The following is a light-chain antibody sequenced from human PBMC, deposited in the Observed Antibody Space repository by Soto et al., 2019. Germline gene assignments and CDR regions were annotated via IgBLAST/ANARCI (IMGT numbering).Light chain of an antibody. CDR1: GSDVGGYNY. CDR3: SSYTSSSTLGV. CDR2: EVS. J-gene: IGLJ1*01. Sequence: QSVLTQPASVSGSPGQSITISCTGTGSDVGGYNYVSWYQQHPGKAPKLMIYEVSNRPSGVSNRFSGSKSGNTASLTISGLQAEDEADYYCSSYTSSSTLGVFXTGTKVTVL. V-gene: IGLV2-14*01.